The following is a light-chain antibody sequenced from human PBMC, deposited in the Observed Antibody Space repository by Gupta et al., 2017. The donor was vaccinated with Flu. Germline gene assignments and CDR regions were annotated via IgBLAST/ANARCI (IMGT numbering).Light chain of an antibody. J-gene: IGKJ4*01. CDR3: QQYSSYPKT. CDR1: HSLLSNSNKKNY. Sequence: DIVMTQSPASLPLSLGERATINCKSSHSLLSNSNKKNYLAWFQQKPGQPPKLLLYWASSRESGVPDRFSGSGSGTDFTLTISGLQAEDVAIYYCQQYSSYPKTFGGGTQVEI. CDR2: WAS. V-gene: IGKV4-1*01.